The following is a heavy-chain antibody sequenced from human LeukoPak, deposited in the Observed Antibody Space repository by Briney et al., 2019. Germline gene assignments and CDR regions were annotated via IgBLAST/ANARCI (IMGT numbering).Heavy chain of an antibody. J-gene: IGHJ5*01. CDR2: INWSDTKT. CDR1: GFTFNNYG. D-gene: IGHD5-12*01. CDR3: ARGFKENGGYVWFDS. V-gene: IGHV3-20*04. Sequence: PGGSLRLSCAASGFTFNNYGMSWVRQAPGKGLEWVSGINWSDTKTGYADSVKGRFTISRDNAKYSLHLQMDSLREEDTAVYYCARGFKENGGYVWFDSWGLGTQVTVSS.